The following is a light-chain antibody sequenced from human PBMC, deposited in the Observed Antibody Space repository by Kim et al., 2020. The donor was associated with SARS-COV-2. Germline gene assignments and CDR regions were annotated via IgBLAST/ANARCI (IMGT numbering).Light chain of an antibody. J-gene: IGLJ3*02. CDR1: NIGSNS. V-gene: IGLV3-21*04. Sequence: PGKTARITCGGNNIGSNSVRWYQQKPGQAPVLVIYYDSDRPSGIPERFSGSNSGNTATLTISRVEAGDEADYYCQVWDSSSDHRVFGGGTQLTVL. CDR3: QVWDSSSDHRV. CDR2: YDS.